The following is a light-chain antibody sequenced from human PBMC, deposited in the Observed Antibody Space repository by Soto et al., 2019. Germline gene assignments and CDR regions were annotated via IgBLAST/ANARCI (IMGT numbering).Light chain of an antibody. CDR1: SSDVGGYNY. J-gene: IGLJ2*01. V-gene: IGLV2-14*01. CDR2: DVS. CDR3: SSYTSSSTVV. Sequence: QSALTQPASVSGSPGQSITISCTGTSSDVGGYNYVSWYQQHPGKAPKHMIYDVSNRPSGGSNRFSGSKSGNTASLTISGLQAEDEADYYCSSYTSSSTVVFGEGTKLTVL.